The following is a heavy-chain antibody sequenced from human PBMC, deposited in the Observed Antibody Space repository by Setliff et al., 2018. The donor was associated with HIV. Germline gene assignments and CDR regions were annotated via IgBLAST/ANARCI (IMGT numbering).Heavy chain of an antibody. V-gene: IGHV4-59*01. CDR3: ARGYPGIAVAGLSYYYYYYMDV. Sequence: SETLSLTCTVSGGSISSYYWSWIRQPQGKGLEWIGYIYYSGSTNYNPSLKSRVTISVDTSKNQFSLKLSSVTAADTAVYYCARGYPGIAVAGLSYYYYYYMDVWGKGTTVS. CDR1: GGSISSYY. CDR2: IYYSGST. D-gene: IGHD6-19*01. J-gene: IGHJ6*03.